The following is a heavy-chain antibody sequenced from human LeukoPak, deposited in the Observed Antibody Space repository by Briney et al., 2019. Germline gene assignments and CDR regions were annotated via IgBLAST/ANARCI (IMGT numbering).Heavy chain of an antibody. Sequence: SETLSLTCTVSGVSFSSYDWSWIRQPPGKGLEWIGYIYYSGSTNYNPSLKSRVTISVDTSKNQFSLKLSSVTAADTAVYYCARQAARPNWVWFDPWGQGTLVTVSS. CDR3: ARQAARPNWVWFDP. D-gene: IGHD6-6*01. CDR1: GVSFSSYD. J-gene: IGHJ5*02. V-gene: IGHV4-59*01. CDR2: IYYSGST.